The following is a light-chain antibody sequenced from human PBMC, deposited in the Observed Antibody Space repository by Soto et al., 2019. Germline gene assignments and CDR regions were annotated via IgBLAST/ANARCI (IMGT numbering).Light chain of an antibody. Sequence: QSALTQPRSASGSPGQSVTISCTGTSSDVGGYKFVSWYQQHPGKAPKLIIYEVIKRPSGVPDRFSGSKSGNTASLTVSGLQAEDEGDYYCSSYGGSNNLVFGGGTKLTVL. CDR3: SSYGGSNNLV. V-gene: IGLV2-8*01. J-gene: IGLJ2*01. CDR1: SSDVGGYKF. CDR2: EVI.